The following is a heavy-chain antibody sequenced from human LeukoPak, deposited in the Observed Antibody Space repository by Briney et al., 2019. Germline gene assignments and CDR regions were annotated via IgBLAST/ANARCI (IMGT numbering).Heavy chain of an antibody. CDR2: MNPNSGNT. D-gene: IGHD1-7*01. CDR1: GYTFTSYD. CDR3: AREKLELLHYYYYYGMDV. J-gene: IGHJ6*02. Sequence: ASVKVSCKASGYTFTSYDINWVRQATGQGLEWMGWMNPNSGNTGYAQKFQGRVTMTRNTSISTAYMELSSLRSEDTAVYYCAREKLELLHYYYYYGMDVWGQGTTVTVSS. V-gene: IGHV1-8*01.